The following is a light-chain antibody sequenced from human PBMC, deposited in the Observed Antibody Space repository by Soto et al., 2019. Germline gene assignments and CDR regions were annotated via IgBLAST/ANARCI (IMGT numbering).Light chain of an antibody. V-gene: IGKV1-5*03. CDR2: QAS. J-gene: IGKJ1*01. Sequence: DIQMTQSPSTLSASVEDRVSITCRASQRISRQLAWYQQKPGKAPNLLIYQASNLETGVPTRFTGSGSGTAFILTISSPQPDDLATYYCLQYQSYWTFGQGTKVEVK. CDR1: QRISRQ. CDR3: LQYQSYWT.